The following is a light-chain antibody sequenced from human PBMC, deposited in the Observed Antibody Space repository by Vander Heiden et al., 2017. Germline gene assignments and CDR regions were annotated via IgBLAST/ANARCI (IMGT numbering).Light chain of an antibody. CDR1: QGISSY. CDR2: AAS. CDR3: QQYYSYPQS. Sequence: AIRMTQSPSSLSASTGDRVTITCRASQGISSYLAWYQQKPGKAPKLLSYAASTLQSGVPSRFSGSGSGTDFTLTISCLQSEDFATYYCQQYYSYPQSFGPGTKVDIK. J-gene: IGKJ3*01. V-gene: IGKV1-8*01.